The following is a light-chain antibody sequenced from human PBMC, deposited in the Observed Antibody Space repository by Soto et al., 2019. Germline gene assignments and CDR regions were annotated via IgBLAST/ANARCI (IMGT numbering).Light chain of an antibody. CDR3: SSYTSTSTPYWV. J-gene: IGLJ3*02. CDR2: EVS. CDR1: SSDVGGYNY. V-gene: IGLV2-14*01. Sequence: QSALTQPASVSGSPGQSITISCTGTSSDVGGYNYVSWYQQHPGKAPKLMMYEVSNRPSGVSNRFSGSKSGNTASLTISGLQADDEADYYCSSYTSTSTPYWVFGGGTKLTVL.